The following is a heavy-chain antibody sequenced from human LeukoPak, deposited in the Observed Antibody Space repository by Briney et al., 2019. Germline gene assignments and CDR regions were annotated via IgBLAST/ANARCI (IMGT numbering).Heavy chain of an antibody. V-gene: IGHV3-11*01. CDR2: SSSSGSTI. Sequence: GGSLRLSCAASGFNFSDNYMNWIRQAPGKGLEWLSYSSSSGSTIYYADSVKGRFTISRDNAKNTLYLQMNSLRAEDTAVYYCAKSPATATYFDYWGQGTLVTVSS. CDR3: AKSPATATYFDY. D-gene: IGHD5-18*01. CDR1: GFNFSDNY. J-gene: IGHJ4*02.